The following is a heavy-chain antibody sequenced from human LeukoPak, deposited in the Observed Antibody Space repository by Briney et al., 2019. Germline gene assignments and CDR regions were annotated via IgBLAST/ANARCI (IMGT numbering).Heavy chain of an antibody. Sequence: GGSLRLSCAASGFTFSSYAMSWVRLAPGKGLEWVSAISGSGGSTYYADSVKGRFTISRDNSKNTLYLQMNSLRAEDTAVYYCAKGETYYDILTGFDYWGQGTLVTVSS. D-gene: IGHD3-9*01. V-gene: IGHV3-23*01. J-gene: IGHJ4*02. CDR1: GFTFSSYA. CDR3: AKGETYYDILTGFDY. CDR2: ISGSGGST.